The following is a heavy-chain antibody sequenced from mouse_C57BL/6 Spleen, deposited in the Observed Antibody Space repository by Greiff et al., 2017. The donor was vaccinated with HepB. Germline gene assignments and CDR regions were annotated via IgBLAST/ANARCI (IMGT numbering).Heavy chain of an antibody. V-gene: IGHV6-3*01. CDR3: TGLGRRGAWFAY. J-gene: IGHJ3*01. CDR2: IRLKSDNYAT. D-gene: IGHD4-1*01. CDR1: GFTFSNYW. Sequence: EVMLVESGGGLVQPGGSMKLSCVASGFTFSNYWMNWVRQSPEKGLEWVAQIRLKSDNYATHYAESVKGRFTISRDDSKSSVYLQMNNLRAEDTGIYYCTGLGRRGAWFAYWGQGTLVTVSA.